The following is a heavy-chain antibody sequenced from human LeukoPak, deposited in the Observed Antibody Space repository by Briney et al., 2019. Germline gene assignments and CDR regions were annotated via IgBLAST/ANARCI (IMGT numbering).Heavy chain of an antibody. Sequence: GGSLRLSCAASGFTFSSYWMSWVRQAPGKGLEWVANIKQDGSEKYYVDSVKGRFTISRDNAKNSLYLQMNSLRAEDTAVYYCARDLRSGSYGNWFDPWGQGTLVTVSS. CDR2: IKQDGSEK. CDR3: ARDLRSGSYGNWFDP. CDR1: GFTFSSYW. D-gene: IGHD3-10*01. V-gene: IGHV3-7*01. J-gene: IGHJ5*02.